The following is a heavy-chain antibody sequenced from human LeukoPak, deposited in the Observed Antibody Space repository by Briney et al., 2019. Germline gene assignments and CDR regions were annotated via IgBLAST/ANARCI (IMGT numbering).Heavy chain of an antibody. CDR3: AKDSVGYSYGQGDY. J-gene: IGHJ4*02. CDR1: GFTFSSYG. D-gene: IGHD5-18*01. Sequence: GGSLRLSCAAPGFTFSSYGMHWVRQAPGKGLEWVAVISYDGSNKYYADSVKGRFTISRDNSKNTLYLQMNSLRAEDTAVYYCAKDSVGYSYGQGDYWGQGTLVTVSS. CDR2: ISYDGSNK. V-gene: IGHV3-30*18.